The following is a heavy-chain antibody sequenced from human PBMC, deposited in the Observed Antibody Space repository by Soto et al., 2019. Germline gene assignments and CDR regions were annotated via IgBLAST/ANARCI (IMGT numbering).Heavy chain of an antibody. CDR3: ARHDGFSSGWIIDY. Sequence: SETLSLTCAVSGGPISRRTYSWGWIRQPPGESLEWIGTIYYRGNTYYNPSLKSRVTISVDTSNNQLSLKLRSVTAADTAVYYCARHDGFSSGWIIDYWGHGTLVTVSS. V-gene: IGHV4-39*01. CDR2: IYYRGNT. D-gene: IGHD6-19*01. CDR1: GGPISRRTYS. J-gene: IGHJ4*01.